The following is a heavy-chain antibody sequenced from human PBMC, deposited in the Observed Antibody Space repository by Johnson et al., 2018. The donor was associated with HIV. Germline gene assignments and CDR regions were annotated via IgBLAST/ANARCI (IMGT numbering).Heavy chain of an antibody. CDR2: ISGGST. V-gene: IGHV3-23*04. D-gene: IGHD3-16*01. Sequence: VQLVESGGGLVQPGGSLRLSCAASGFTFSSYAMSWVRQAPGKGLEWVSAISGGSTYYADSRKGRFTISRDNSKNTLYLQMNSLRAEDTAVYYCARGAMITFGGVISGDAFDIWGQGTMVTVSS. J-gene: IGHJ3*02. CDR1: GFTFSSYA. CDR3: ARGAMITFGGVISGDAFDI.